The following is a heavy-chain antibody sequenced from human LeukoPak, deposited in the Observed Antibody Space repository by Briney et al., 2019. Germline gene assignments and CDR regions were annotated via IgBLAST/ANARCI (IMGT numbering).Heavy chain of an antibody. CDR3: ARDQTYYDSKGAPFDI. V-gene: IGHV5-51*01. D-gene: IGHD3-22*01. CDR1: GYSFTSYW. Sequence: GESLKISCKGSGYSFTSYWIGWVRQMPGKGLEWMGIIYPGDSDSRYSPSFQGQVTISADKSISTAYLQWSSLKASDTAMYYCARDQTYYDSKGAPFDIWGQGTMVTVSS. CDR2: IYPGDSDS. J-gene: IGHJ3*02.